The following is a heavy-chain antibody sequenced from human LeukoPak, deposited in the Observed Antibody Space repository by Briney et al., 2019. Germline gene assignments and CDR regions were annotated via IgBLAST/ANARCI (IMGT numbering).Heavy chain of an antibody. J-gene: IGHJ5*02. CDR1: GGSISSSSYY. D-gene: IGHD7-27*01. CDR3: ASITPGVSYDWFDP. CDR2: IYYSGST. Sequence: PSETLSLTCTVSGGSISSSSYYWGWIRQPPGKGLEWIGSIYYSGSTYYNPSLKSRVTISVDTSKNQFSLKLSSVTAADTAVYYCASITPGVSYDWFDPWGQGTLVTVSS. V-gene: IGHV4-39*07.